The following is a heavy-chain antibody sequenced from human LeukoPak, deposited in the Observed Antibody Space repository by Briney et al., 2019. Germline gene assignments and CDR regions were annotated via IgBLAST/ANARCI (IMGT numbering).Heavy chain of an antibody. Sequence: PGGSLRLSCAASGFTFSSYAMSWVRQAPGKGLEWVSAISGSGGSTYYADSVKGRFTISRDNSKNTLYLQMNSLRAEDTAVYYCAKALEDYGGPFAQDDWGQGTLVTVSS. CDR3: AKALEDYGGPFAQDD. CDR1: GFTFSSYA. J-gene: IGHJ4*02. D-gene: IGHD4-23*01. V-gene: IGHV3-23*01. CDR2: ISGSGGST.